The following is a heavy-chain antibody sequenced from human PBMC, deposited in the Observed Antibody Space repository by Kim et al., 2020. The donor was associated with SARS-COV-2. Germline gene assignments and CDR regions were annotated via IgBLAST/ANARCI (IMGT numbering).Heavy chain of an antibody. Sequence: ASVKVSCKTSGYTFTSYDINWVRQAAGQGLECLGWMNPDSGNTGYPQQFQGRVTMTWDTSMSTAYMELNSLTSEDTAVYYCTRTMFRGQPAMDVWGQGTTVTVS. CDR3: TRTMFRGQPAMDV. CDR2: MNPDSGNT. CDR1: GYTFTSYD. D-gene: IGHD3-10*01. V-gene: IGHV1-8*01. J-gene: IGHJ6*02.